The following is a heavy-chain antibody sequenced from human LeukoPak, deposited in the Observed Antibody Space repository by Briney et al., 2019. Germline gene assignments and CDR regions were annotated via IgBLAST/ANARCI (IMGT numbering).Heavy chain of an antibody. CDR1: GGSISSGGYY. D-gene: IGHD3-10*01. V-gene: IGHV4-31*03. Sequence: PSETLSLTCTVSGGSISSGGYYWSWIRQHPGKGLEWIGYIYYSGSTYYNPSLKSRVTISVDTSKNQFSLKLSSVTAADTAVYYCARTHYYGSGIERYFDPWGRGTLVTVSS. J-gene: IGHJ2*01. CDR2: IYYSGST. CDR3: ARTHYYGSGIERYFDP.